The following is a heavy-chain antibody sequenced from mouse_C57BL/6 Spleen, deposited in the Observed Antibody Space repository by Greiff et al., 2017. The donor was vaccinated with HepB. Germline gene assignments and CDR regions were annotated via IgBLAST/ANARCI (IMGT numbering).Heavy chain of an antibody. Sequence: VQLQQPGAELVMPGASVKLSCKASGYTFTSYWMHWVKQRPGQGLEWIGEIDPSDSYTNYNQKFKGKATLTVDKSSSTAYMQLSSLTSEDSAVYYCAGYYSNMDYWGQGTSVTVSS. D-gene: IGHD2-5*01. J-gene: IGHJ4*01. CDR2: IDPSDSYT. CDR3: AGYYSNMDY. CDR1: GYTFTSYW. V-gene: IGHV1-69*01.